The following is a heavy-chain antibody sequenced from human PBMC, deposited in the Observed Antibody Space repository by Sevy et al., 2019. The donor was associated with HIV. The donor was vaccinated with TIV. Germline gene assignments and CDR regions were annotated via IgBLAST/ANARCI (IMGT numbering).Heavy chain of an antibody. CDR2: INPNSGGT. J-gene: IGHJ6*02. D-gene: IGHD3-3*01. Sequence: ASVKVSCKASGYTFTGYYMHWVRQAPGQGLEWMGWINPNSGGTNYAQKFQGRVTMTRDTSISTAYMELSRLRSDDTDVYYCARDQSYYDFWSAIGGMDVWGQGTTVTVSS. CDR3: ARDQSYYDFWSAIGGMDV. CDR1: GYTFTGYY. V-gene: IGHV1-2*02.